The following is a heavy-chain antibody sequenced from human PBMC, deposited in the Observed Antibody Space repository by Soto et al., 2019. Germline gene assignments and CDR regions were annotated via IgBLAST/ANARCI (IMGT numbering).Heavy chain of an antibody. J-gene: IGHJ6*02. V-gene: IGHV4-30-4*01. Sequence: PSETLSLTCTVSGGSISSGDYYWSWIRQPPGKGLEWIGYIYYTGSTNYNPSLKSRVTISVDTSKNQFSLKLSSVTAADTAVYYCARGAGSYGYSPQTHYGMDVWGQGTTVTVSS. D-gene: IGHD5-18*01. CDR2: IYYTGST. CDR1: GGSISSGDYY. CDR3: ARGAGSYGYSPQTHYGMDV.